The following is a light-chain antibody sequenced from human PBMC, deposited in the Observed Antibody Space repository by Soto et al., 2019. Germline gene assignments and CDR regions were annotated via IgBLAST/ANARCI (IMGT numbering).Light chain of an antibody. V-gene: IGKV1-27*01. CDR2: AAS. J-gene: IGKJ5*01. Sequence: DIQMTQSPSSLSASVGDRATITCRASQGVSSYLAWYQQKPGKVPKLLIYAASTLQSGVPSRFSGSGSGTDFTLTISSRQPEDVATYYCHKYNSAPITFGQGTRLEIK. CDR1: QGVSSY. CDR3: HKYNSAPIT.